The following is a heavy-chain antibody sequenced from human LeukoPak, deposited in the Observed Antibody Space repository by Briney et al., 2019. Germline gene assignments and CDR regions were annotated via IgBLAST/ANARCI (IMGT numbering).Heavy chain of an antibody. D-gene: IGHD6-19*01. Sequence: GGSLRLSCAASGFTFSSYAMSWVRQAPGKGLEWVSVITGSGVGTYYADSVKGRFAISRDNSKNTLYLQMNSLRAEDTAVYYCAKPPSSGWYGPFDYWGQGTLVTVSS. J-gene: IGHJ4*02. CDR2: ITGSGVGT. CDR1: GFTFSSYA. CDR3: AKPPSSGWYGPFDY. V-gene: IGHV3-23*01.